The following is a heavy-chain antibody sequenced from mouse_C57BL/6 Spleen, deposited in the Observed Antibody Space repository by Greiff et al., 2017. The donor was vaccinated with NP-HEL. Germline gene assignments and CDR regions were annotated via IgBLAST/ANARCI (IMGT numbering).Heavy chain of an antibody. V-gene: IGHV5-4*01. CDR1: GFTFSSYA. J-gene: IGHJ2*01. Sequence: EVQLVESGGGLVKPGGSLKLSCAASGFTFSSYAMSWVRQTPEKRLEWVATISDGGSYTYYPDNVKGRFTISRDNAKNNLYLQMSHLKSEDTAMYYCARGAFYYYGSSYFDYWGQGTTLTVSS. CDR2: ISDGGSYT. CDR3: ARGAFYYYGSSYFDY. D-gene: IGHD1-1*01.